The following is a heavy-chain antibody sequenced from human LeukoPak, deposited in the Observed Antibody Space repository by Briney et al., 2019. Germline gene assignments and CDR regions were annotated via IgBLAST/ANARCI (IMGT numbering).Heavy chain of an antibody. V-gene: IGHV4-34*01. J-gene: IGHJ4*02. CDR2: INHSGST. CDR3: ASISTTGTTTRSDY. D-gene: IGHD1-1*01. Sequence: PSETLSLTCAVYGGSFSGYYGSWIRQPPGKGLEWIGEINHSGSTNYSPSLKSRVTISVDTSKNQFSLKLSSVTAADTAVYYCASISTTGTTTRSDYWGQGTLVTVSS. CDR1: GGSFSGYY.